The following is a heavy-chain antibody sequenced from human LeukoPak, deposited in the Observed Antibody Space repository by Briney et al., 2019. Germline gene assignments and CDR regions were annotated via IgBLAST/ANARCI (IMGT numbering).Heavy chain of an antibody. CDR1: GFTFSSYS. Sequence: GGSLRLSCAASGFTFSSYSMNWVRQAPGKALEWVSSISSSSSYIYYADSVKGRFTISRDNAKNSLYLQMNSLRAEDTAVYYCARLGFTSPPDYWGQGTLVTVSS. CDR2: ISSSSSYI. V-gene: IGHV3-21*01. J-gene: IGHJ4*02. CDR3: ARLGFTSPPDY. D-gene: IGHD6-6*01.